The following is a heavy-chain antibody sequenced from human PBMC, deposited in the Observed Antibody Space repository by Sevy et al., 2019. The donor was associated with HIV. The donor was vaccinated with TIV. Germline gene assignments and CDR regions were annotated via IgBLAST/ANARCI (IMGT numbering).Heavy chain of an antibody. CDR1: GFTFRSYT. CDR3: GGVQAYDAGDFDY. CDR2: ISSSGSYI. J-gene: IGHJ4*02. V-gene: IGHV3-21*01. Sequence: GGSLRLSCVASGFTFRSYTMKWVRQAPGKGLEWVASISSSGSYIYYADSVKGRFTISRDDAKNSLFLQMNTLRADDAAFYCCGGVQAYDAGDFDYWGQGTTVTVSS. D-gene: IGHD3-16*01.